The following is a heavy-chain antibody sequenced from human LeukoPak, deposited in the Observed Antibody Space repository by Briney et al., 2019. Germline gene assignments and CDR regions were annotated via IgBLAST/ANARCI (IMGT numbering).Heavy chain of an antibody. J-gene: IGHJ4*02. CDR3: ARPHYYSDSFGSSDAYFDY. V-gene: IGHV3-74*01. D-gene: IGHD3-22*01. Sequence: PGGSLTLSCAASGFTFISYWIHWVRQAPGKGLVWVSRIKTDGSYTDYADSVKGRFTISRDDAKNTIYLQMNSLRVEDTAIYYCARPHYYSDSFGSSDAYFDYWGQGTLVTVSS. CDR2: IKTDGSYT. CDR1: GFTFISYW.